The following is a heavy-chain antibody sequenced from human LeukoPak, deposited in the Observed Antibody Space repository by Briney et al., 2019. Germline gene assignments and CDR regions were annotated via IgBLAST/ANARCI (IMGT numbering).Heavy chain of an antibody. CDR3: ARGGLPGGFDY. Sequence: GGSLRLSCAASGFTVSNSWMFWVRQAPGKGLMYVSEINNDGNRIRYVDSVKGRFTISRDGAKNTLFLQMNSLRDDDTTMYYCARGGLPGGFDYWGQGILVTVSS. CDR2: INNDGNRI. CDR1: GFTVSNSW. V-gene: IGHV3-74*01. J-gene: IGHJ4*02. D-gene: IGHD7-27*01.